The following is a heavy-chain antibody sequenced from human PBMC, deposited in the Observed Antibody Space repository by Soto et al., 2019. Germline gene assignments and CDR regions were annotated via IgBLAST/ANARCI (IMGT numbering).Heavy chain of an antibody. Sequence: PGGSLRLSCVASGFTFSNYEMNWVRQAPGRGLECVSYISSRGSIIYYADSAKGRFTISRDNAKNSLYLQMNSLRAEDTAVYYCARAIGGSYLYGLDVWGQGTTVTVSS. CDR2: ISSRGSII. D-gene: IGHD1-26*01. J-gene: IGHJ6*02. CDR1: GFTFSNYE. CDR3: ARAIGGSYLYGLDV. V-gene: IGHV3-48*03.